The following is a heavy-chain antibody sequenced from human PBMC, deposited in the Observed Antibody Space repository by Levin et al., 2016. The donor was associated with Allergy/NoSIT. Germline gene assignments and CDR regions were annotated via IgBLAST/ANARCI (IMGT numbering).Heavy chain of an antibody. J-gene: IGHJ5*02. Sequence: LSLTCAASGFTFSSYGMHWVRQAPGKGLEWVAVIWYDGSNKYYADSVKGRFTISRDNSKNTLYLQMNSLRAEDTAVYYCASFLEWLGWFDPWGQGTLVTVSS. V-gene: IGHV3-33*01. CDR3: ASFLEWLGWFDP. D-gene: IGHD3-3*01. CDR2: IWYDGSNK. CDR1: GFTFSSYG.